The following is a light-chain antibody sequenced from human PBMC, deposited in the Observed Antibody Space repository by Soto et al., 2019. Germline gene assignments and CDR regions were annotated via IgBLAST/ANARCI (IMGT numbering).Light chain of an antibody. CDR3: LQDYNYPT. J-gene: IGKJ1*01. CDR2: AAS. V-gene: IGKV1-6*01. CDR1: QGIRND. Sequence: AIQMTQSPSSLSASVGDRVTITCRASQGIRNDLGWYQQKPGKAPKLLIYAASSLQSGVPSRFSGSGSDTDFTLTISSLQPEDFATYYCLQDYNYPTFGQGTKVEIK.